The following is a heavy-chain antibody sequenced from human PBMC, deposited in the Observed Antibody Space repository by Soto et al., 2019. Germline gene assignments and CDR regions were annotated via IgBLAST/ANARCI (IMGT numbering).Heavy chain of an antibody. CDR1: GYTFTGYY. V-gene: IGHV1-2*04. D-gene: IGHD6-13*01. CDR3: ARGEQQLENYYYYGMDV. Sequence: ASVKVSCKASGYTFTGYYMHWVRQAPGQGLEWMGWINPNSGGTSYAQKFQGWVTMTRDTSISTAYMELSRLRSDDTAVYYCARGEQQLENYYYYGMDVWGQGTTVTVSS. J-gene: IGHJ6*02. CDR2: INPNSGGT.